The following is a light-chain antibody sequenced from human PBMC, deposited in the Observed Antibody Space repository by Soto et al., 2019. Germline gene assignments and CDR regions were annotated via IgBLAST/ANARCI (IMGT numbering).Light chain of an antibody. CDR1: QSVSGN. V-gene: IGKV3-15*01. Sequence: ETVMTQSPGTLSVSPGERATLSCRASQSVSGNLAWYQQKPGQAPRLLVYGTYTRATGVPARFSGSGSGTEFTLTISSLQSEDFAVYYCHQYNNWPPYTFGQGTKLEIK. CDR2: GTY. J-gene: IGKJ2*01. CDR3: HQYNNWPPYT.